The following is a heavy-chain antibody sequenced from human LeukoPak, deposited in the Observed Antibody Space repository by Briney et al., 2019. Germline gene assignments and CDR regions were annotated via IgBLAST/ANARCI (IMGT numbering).Heavy chain of an antibody. CDR1: GGSITSYY. J-gene: IGHJ3*02. Sequence: SETLSLTCTVSGGSITSYYWSWIRQPPGKGLEWIGNIFYSGSTYYSPSLKSRVTISLDTSRNQFSLKLNSVTAADTAVYYCAKSNGYGLVDIWGQGTMVTVSS. CDR3: AKSNGYGLVDI. V-gene: IGHV4-59*12. CDR2: IFYSGST. D-gene: IGHD3-10*01.